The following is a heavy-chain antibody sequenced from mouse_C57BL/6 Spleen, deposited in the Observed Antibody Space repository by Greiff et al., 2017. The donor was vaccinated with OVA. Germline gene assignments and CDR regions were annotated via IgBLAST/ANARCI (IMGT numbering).Heavy chain of an antibody. CDR3: AREGWLLRVWYFDV. J-gene: IGHJ1*03. D-gene: IGHD2-3*01. Sequence: DVKLQESGPGLVKPSQSLSLTCSVTGYSITSGYYWNWIRQFPGNKLEWMGYISYDGSNNYNPSLKNRISITRDTSKNQFFLKLNSVTTEDTATYYGAREGWLLRVWYFDVWGTGTTVTVSS. V-gene: IGHV3-6*01. CDR2: ISYDGSN. CDR1: GYSITSGYY.